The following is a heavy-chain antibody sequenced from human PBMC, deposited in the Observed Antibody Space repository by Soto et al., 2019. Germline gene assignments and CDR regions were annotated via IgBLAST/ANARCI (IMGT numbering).Heavy chain of an antibody. J-gene: IGHJ4*02. Sequence: SETLSLTCTVSGGSISSGGYYWSWIRQHPGKGLEWIGYIYYSGSTYYNPSLKSRVTISVDTSKNQFSLKLSSVTAEDTAVYYCAKVDSPNRPFDYWGQGTLVTVSS. D-gene: IGHD3-3*01. CDR2: IYYSGST. CDR3: AKVDSPNRPFDY. CDR1: GGSISSGGYY. V-gene: IGHV4-31*03.